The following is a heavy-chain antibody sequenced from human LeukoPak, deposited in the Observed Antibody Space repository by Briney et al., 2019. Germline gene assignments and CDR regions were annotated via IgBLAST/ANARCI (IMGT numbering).Heavy chain of an antibody. J-gene: IGHJ6*03. Sequence: ASVKVSCKASGYTLTGYYMHWVRQAPGQGLEWMGWINPNSGGTNYAQKFQGRVTMTRDTSISTAYMELSRLRSDDTAVYYCARGGDHADYYYYYYMDVWGKGTTVTVSS. CDR1: GYTLTGYY. CDR3: ARGGDHADYYYYYYMDV. V-gene: IGHV1-2*02. CDR2: INPNSGGT. D-gene: IGHD1-26*01.